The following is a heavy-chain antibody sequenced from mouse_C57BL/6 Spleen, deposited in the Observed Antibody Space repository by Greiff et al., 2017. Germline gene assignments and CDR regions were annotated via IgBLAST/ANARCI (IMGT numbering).Heavy chain of an antibody. V-gene: IGHV2-2*01. CDR1: GFSLTSYG. CDR2: IWSGGST. Sequence: QVQLQQSGPGLVQPSQSLSITCTVSGFSLTSYGVHWVRQSPGKGLEWLGVIWSGGSTYYNAAFISRLSIGKETSKSQFFFKMSSLQADDTAIYDGARGDYGSSYLWYCDVWGTGTTVTVSS. J-gene: IGHJ1*03. D-gene: IGHD1-1*01. CDR3: ARGDYGSSYLWYCDV.